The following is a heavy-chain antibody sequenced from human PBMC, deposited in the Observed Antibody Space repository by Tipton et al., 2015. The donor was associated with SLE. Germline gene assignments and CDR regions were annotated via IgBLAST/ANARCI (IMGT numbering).Heavy chain of an antibody. CDR1: GFTFSSYT. D-gene: IGHD6-13*01. CDR2: ISSSSNYK. V-gene: IGHV3-21*03. CDR3: ARQVPGYISD. Sequence: SLRLSCAVSGFTFSSYTMNWFRRAPGKGLEWVSSISSSSNYKYYADSVKGRFTISRDNAKDSLYLQMNSLRVEDTAVYYCARQVPGYISDWGQRTLVTVSS. J-gene: IGHJ4*02.